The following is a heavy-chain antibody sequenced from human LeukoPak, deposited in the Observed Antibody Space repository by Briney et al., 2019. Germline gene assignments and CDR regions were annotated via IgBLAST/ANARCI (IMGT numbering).Heavy chain of an antibody. D-gene: IGHD3-10*01. CDR1: GGSFSGYY. CDR2: IYHSGST. J-gene: IGHJ4*02. Sequence: SETLSLTCAVYGGSFSGYYWSWIRQPPGKGLEWIGSIYHSGSTYYNPSLKSRVTISVDTSKNQFSLKLSSVTAADTAVYYCASLGLLWFGESPRFDYWGQGTLVTVSS. V-gene: IGHV4-34*01. CDR3: ASLGLLWFGESPRFDY.